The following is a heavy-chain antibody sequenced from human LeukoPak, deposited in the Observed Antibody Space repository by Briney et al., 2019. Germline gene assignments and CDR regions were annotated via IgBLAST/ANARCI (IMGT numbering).Heavy chain of an antibody. Sequence: GGSLRLSCAASGFTFSSPGMIWVRQAPGKGLERVSAISGTGDRTYHADSVKGRFTISRDNSKNTLYLHMNSLRAEDTAVYYXXXXYYASGSYGWFDPWGQGTLVTVSS. V-gene: IGHV3-23*01. D-gene: IGHD3-10*01. CDR3: XXXYYASGSYGWFDP. CDR2: ISGTGDRT. J-gene: IGHJ5*02. CDR1: GFTFSSPG.